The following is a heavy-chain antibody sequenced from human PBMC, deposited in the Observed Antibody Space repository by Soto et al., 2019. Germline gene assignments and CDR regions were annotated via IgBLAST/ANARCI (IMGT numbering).Heavy chain of an antibody. D-gene: IGHD3-16*01. Sequence: GESLKISCAASGFTFDIYWMTWVRQAPGKGPEWVANIKPDGSEKFYVDSVKGRFTISRDNAKNSLYLQMNSLRAEDTAVYYCARDWASRYWGQGTLVTVSS. CDR2: IKPDGSEK. CDR3: ARDWASRY. J-gene: IGHJ4*02. CDR1: GFTFDIYW. V-gene: IGHV3-7*01.